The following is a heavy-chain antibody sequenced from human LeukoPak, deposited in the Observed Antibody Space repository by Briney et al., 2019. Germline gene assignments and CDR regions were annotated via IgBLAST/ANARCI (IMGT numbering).Heavy chain of an antibody. CDR1: GGSISSYY. J-gene: IGHJ4*02. CDR2: INHSGST. CDR3: ARGGDQLDS. Sequence: SETLSLTCTVSGGSISSYYWSWIRQPPGKGLEWIGEINHSGSTNYNPSLKSRVTISVDTSKNQFSLKLSSVTAADTAVYYCARGGDQLDSWGQGTLVTVSS. D-gene: IGHD2-21*02. V-gene: IGHV4-34*01.